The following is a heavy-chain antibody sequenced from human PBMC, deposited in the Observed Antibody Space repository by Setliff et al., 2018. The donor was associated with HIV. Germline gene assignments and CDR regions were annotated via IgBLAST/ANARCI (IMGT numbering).Heavy chain of an antibody. CDR3: ARSNYDSSFDY. CDR1: GGSFSGYY. CDR2: INHSGST. V-gene: IGHV4-34*01. D-gene: IGHD3-22*01. Sequence: SETLSLTCAVYGGSFSGYYWSWIRQPPEKGLEWIGEINHSGSTNYNPSLKSRVNISVDTSKNQFSPKLTSVTAADTAVYYCARSNYDSSFDYWGQGTLVTVSS. J-gene: IGHJ4*02.